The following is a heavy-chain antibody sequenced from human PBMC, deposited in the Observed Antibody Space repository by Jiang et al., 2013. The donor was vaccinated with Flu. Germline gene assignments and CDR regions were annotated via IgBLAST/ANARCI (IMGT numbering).Heavy chain of an antibody. CDR2: INPNSGGT. CDR1: GYTFTGYY. Sequence: QLVESGAEVKKPGASVKVSCKASGYTFTGYYMHWVRQAPGQGLEWMGWINPNSGGTNYAQKFQGRVTMTRGTSISTAYMELSRLRSDDTAVYYCARLELNYGSGSQISWSWFDPWGQGTLVTVSS. V-gene: IGHV1-2*02. J-gene: IGHJ5*02. CDR3: ARLELNYGSGSQISWSWFDP. D-gene: IGHD3-10*01.